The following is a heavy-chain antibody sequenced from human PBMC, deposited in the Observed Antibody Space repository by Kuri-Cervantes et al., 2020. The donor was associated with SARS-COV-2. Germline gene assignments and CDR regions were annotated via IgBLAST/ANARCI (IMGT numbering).Heavy chain of an antibody. J-gene: IGHJ4*02. CDR3: ARDLAYDSSGYAFDY. D-gene: IGHD3-22*01. V-gene: IGHV4-34*01. CDR2: IYHSGST. CDR1: GGSFSGYY. Sequence: SQTLSLTCAVYGGSFSGYYWSWIRQPPGKGLEWIGEIYHSGSTNYNPSLKSRVTISVDTSKNQFSLKLSSVTAADTAVYYCARDLAYDSSGYAFDYWGQGTLVTVSS.